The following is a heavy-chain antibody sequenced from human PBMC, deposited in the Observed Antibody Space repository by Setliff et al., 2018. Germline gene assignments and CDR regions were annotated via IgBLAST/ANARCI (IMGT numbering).Heavy chain of an antibody. V-gene: IGHV4-61*09. CDR2: ISPSGST. J-gene: IGHJ6*03. CDR1: GASISSGGYY. Sequence: SETLSLTCTVSGASISSGGYYWTWIRQPAGKALEWIGHISPSGSTTYNPSLKSRVTISPDTSKNHFSLKVNSVTAADTAVYYCARAPPNRYSGSYEYFYMDVWGKGTTVTVPS. CDR3: ARAPPNRYSGSYEYFYMDV. D-gene: IGHD1-26*01.